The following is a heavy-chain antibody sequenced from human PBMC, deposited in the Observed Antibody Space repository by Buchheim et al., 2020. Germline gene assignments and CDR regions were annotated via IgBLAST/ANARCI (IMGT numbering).Heavy chain of an antibody. CDR3: ARVAAYGASDY. CDR1: GFTFSDYY. Sequence: QVQLVESGGGLVKPGGSLRLSCAASGFTFSDYYMTWIRQAPGKGLEWVSSISYSSRYAHYADAVKGLFTISRDDARNSLLLQMNNLRAEDTAVYYCARVAAYGASDYWGQGTL. V-gene: IGHV3-11*06. J-gene: IGHJ4*02. CDR2: ISYSSRYA. D-gene: IGHD4/OR15-4a*01.